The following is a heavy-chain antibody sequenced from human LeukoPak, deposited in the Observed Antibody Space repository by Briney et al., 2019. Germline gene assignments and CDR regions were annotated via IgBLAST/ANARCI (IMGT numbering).Heavy chain of an antibody. D-gene: IGHD3-22*01. CDR3: ARHYYDSSGRYYYYYMDV. CDR2: IYYSGST. V-gene: IGHV4-39*07. Sequence: PSETLSLTCTVSGGSISSSSYYWGWIRQPPGKGLEWIGSIYYSGSTYYNPSLKSRVTISVDTSKNQFSLKLSSVTAADTAVYYCARHYYDSSGRYYYYYMDVWGKGTTVVVSS. CDR1: GGSISSSSYY. J-gene: IGHJ6*03.